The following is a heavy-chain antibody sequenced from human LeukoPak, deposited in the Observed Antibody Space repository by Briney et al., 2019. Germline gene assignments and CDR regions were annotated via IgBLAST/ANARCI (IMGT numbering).Heavy chain of an antibody. CDR1: GFAFSSYA. CDR3: AKPRDVDTAMVPFDP. CDR2: ISGSGGST. V-gene: IGHV3-23*01. D-gene: IGHD5-18*01. J-gene: IGHJ5*02. Sequence: GGSLRLSCAASGFAFSSYAMSWVRQAPGKGLEWVSAISGSGGSTYYADSVKGRFTISRDNSKNTLYLQMNSLRAEDTAVYYCAKPRDVDTAMVPFDPWGQGTLVTVSS.